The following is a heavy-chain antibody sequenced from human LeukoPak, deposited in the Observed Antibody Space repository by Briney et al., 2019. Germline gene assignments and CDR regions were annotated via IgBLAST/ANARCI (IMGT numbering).Heavy chain of an antibody. V-gene: IGHV3-66*02. J-gene: IGHJ3*02. D-gene: IGHD3-3*01. CDR3: ARAPKDFWSGYGAFDI. CDR1: GFTVSSNY. Sequence: GSLRLSCAASGFTVSSNYMSWVRQAPGKGLEWVSVIYSGGSTYYADSVKGRFTISRDNSKNTLYLQMNSLRAEETAVYYCARAPKDFWSGYGAFDIWGQGTMVTVSS. CDR2: IYSGGST.